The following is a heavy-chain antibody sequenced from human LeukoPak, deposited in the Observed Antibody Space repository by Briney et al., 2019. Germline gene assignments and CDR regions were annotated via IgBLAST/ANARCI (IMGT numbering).Heavy chain of an antibody. Sequence: GGSLRLSCAASGFTFSDYYMSWIRQAPGKGLEWISYISSSSSYTNYVDSVKGRFTISRDNAKNSLYLQMNSLKAEDTAVYYCVRAVSVSSYYFDCWGQGTLVTVSS. CDR1: GFTFSDYY. V-gene: IGHV3-11*05. D-gene: IGHD5/OR15-5a*01. CDR3: VRAVSVSSYYFDC. J-gene: IGHJ4*02. CDR2: ISSSSSYT.